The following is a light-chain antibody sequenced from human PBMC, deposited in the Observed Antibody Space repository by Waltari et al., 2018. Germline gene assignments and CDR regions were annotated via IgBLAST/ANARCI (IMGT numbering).Light chain of an antibody. CDR2: WAS. Sequence: DIVMTQSPDSLAVSLGERATINCKSSQSVLYGSNNKKYLAWYQQKPGQPPKLLIYWASTREAGVPDRFSGSGSGTDFTLTISRLQAEDVAVYYCQQYYTTPLTFGGGTKVEIK. V-gene: IGKV4-1*01. CDR1: QSVLYGSNNKKY. J-gene: IGKJ4*01. CDR3: QQYYTTPLT.